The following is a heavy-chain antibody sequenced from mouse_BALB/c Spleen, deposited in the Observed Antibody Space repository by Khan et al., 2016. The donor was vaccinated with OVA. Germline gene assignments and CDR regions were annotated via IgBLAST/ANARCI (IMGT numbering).Heavy chain of an antibody. CDR3: SSSGYGSIAY. D-gene: IGHD2-2*01. CDR1: GYTFTSYY. J-gene: IGHJ3*01. Sequence: QVQLKLSGAELVKPGASVRLSCKASGYTFTSYYLSLVKHRLGQGLEWIGDINPSSGGTNFNEKFKSKATLTVDKSSSTAYIQLNSLTSDDSAVYYCSSSGYGSIAYWGQGTLVTVSA. V-gene: IGHV1S81*02. CDR2: INPSSGGT.